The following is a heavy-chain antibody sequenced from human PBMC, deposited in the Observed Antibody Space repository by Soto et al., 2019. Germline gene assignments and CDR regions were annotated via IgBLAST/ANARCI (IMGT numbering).Heavy chain of an antibody. V-gene: IGHV1-18*01. CDR3: ARDFGGYYPVYFDY. CDR2: ISAYNGNT. D-gene: IGHD3-22*01. J-gene: IGHJ4*02. Sequence: ASVKVSCKASGYTFTSYCISWVRQAPGQGLEWMGWISAYNGNTNYAQKLQGRVTMTTDTSTSTAYMELRSLRSDDTAVYYCARDFGGYYPVYFDYWGQGTLVTVSS. CDR1: GYTFTSYC.